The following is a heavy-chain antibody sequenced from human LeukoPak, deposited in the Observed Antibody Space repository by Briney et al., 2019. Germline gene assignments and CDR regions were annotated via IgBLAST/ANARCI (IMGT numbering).Heavy chain of an antibody. Sequence: GGSLRLSCAASGSTFSSYAMSWVRQAPGKGLEWVSAISGSGGSTYYADSVKGRFTISRDNSKNTLYLQMNSLRAEDTAVYYCAKGGYYYDSSGYLTTFDYWGQGTLVTVSS. CDR2: ISGSGGST. CDR1: GSTFSSYA. V-gene: IGHV3-23*01. D-gene: IGHD3-22*01. J-gene: IGHJ4*02. CDR3: AKGGYYYDSSGYLTTFDY.